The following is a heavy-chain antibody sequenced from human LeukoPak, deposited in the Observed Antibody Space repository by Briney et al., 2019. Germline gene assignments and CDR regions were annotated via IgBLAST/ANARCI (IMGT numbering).Heavy chain of an antibody. J-gene: IGHJ4*02. CDR1: GFSVSSNF. Sequence: GGSLRLSCAASGFSVSSNFMSWVRQAPGKGPEWVSVIYSGGSTYNADSAKGRFTISRDSSKNTLYLQMNNLRGDDTAVYYCTKSRIKYNSGLEWGQGTLVTVSS. D-gene: IGHD3-22*01. CDR3: TKSRIKYNSGLE. CDR2: IYSGGST. V-gene: IGHV3-66*01.